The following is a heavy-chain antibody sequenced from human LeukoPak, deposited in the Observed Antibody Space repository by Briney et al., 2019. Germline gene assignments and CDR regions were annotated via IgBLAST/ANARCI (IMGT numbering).Heavy chain of an antibody. V-gene: IGHV4-4*07. D-gene: IGHD2-2*01. CDR1: DGSITGYY. J-gene: IGHJ6*03. CDR3: ARGFVPAGMARYHYMDV. Sequence: PSETLSLTCTVSDGSITGYYWTWVRQPAEKGLEWIGRIYTSDNTIYNPSLRSRVTMSVDTSKNQFSLKLSSVTAADTAVYYCARGFVPAGMARYHYMDVWAKGPRSPSP. CDR2: IYTSDNT.